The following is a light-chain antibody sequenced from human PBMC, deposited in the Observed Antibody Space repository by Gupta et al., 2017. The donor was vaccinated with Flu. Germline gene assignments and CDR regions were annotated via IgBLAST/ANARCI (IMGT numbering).Light chain of an antibody. J-gene: IGKJ1*01. V-gene: IGKV3-15*01. Sequence: EILMTQSPATLSVSPGERATLSCRASQSVSSNLAWYRQKPGQAPRLLIYGASTRATGVPARFSGSGSGTEFTLTISSLQSEDFAVYYCQQYNNWPLWTFGQGTKVEI. CDR1: QSVSSN. CDR3: QQYNNWPLWT. CDR2: GAS.